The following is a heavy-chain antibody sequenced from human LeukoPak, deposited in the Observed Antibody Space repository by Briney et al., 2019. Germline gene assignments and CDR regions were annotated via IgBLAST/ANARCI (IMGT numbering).Heavy chain of an antibody. Sequence: SETLSLTCTVSGGSISSYYWSWIRQPPGEGLEWIGYIYTSGSTNYNPSLKSRVTISVDTSKNQFSLKLSSVTAADTAVYYCARHAMDWRGSYHPEDAFDIWGQGTMVTVSS. V-gene: IGHV4-4*09. J-gene: IGHJ3*02. CDR2: IYTSGST. CDR3: ARHAMDWRGSYHPEDAFDI. D-gene: IGHD1-26*01. CDR1: GGSISSYY.